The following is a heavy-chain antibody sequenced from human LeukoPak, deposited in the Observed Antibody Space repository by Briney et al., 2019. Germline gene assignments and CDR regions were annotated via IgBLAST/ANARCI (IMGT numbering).Heavy chain of an antibody. D-gene: IGHD6-13*01. V-gene: IGHV3-30*18. CDR3: AKVHSSSWDYFDY. J-gene: IGHJ4*02. CDR1: GFTFSSYG. CDR2: ISYDGSNK. Sequence: GRSLRLSCAASGFTFSSYGMHWVRQAPGKGLEWVAVISYDGSNKYYADSVKGRFTISRDNSKNTLYLQMNSLRAEDTAVYYCAKVHSSSWDYFDYWGQGTLVTVSS.